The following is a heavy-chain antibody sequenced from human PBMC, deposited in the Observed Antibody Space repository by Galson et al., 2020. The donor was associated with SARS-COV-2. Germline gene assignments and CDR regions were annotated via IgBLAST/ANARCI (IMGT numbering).Heavy chain of an antibody. D-gene: IGHD6-13*01. J-gene: IGHJ1*01. CDR3: AKDPEDQSIAAVAAYFQH. Sequence: GESLKISCAASGFTFSSYGMHWVRQAPGKGLEWVAFIRYDGSNKYYADSVKGRFTISRDNSKNTLYLQMNSLRAEDTAVYYCAKDPEDQSIAAVAAYFQHWGQGTLVTVSS. V-gene: IGHV3-30*02. CDR2: IRYDGSNK. CDR1: GFTFSSYG.